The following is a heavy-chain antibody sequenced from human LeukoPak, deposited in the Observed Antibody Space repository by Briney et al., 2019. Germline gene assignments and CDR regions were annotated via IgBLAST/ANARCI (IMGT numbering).Heavy chain of an antibody. CDR3: AKGKYYYGSGSYYGDY. V-gene: IGHV3-23*01. D-gene: IGHD3-10*01. CDR2: ISGSGGST. CDR1: GFTFSSYA. J-gene: IGHJ4*02. Sequence: PGGSLRLSCAASGFTFSSYAMSWVRQAPGKGLEWVSAISGSGGSTYYADSVKGRFTISRDNSKNTLYLQMNSLRAEDTAVYYCAKGKYYYGSGSYYGDYWGQGTLVTVSS.